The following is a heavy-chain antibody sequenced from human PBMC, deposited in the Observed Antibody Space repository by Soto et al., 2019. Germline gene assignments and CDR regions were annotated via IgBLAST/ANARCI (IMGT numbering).Heavy chain of an antibody. CDR2: INTDGSGT. V-gene: IGHV3-74*01. J-gene: IGHJ4*02. CDR3: TRSPIYGGDVSYFDS. D-gene: IGHD5-12*01. CDR1: GFTFNSYW. Sequence: EVQLVESGGGLAQPGESLRLSCAASGFTFNSYWMQWVRQAPGKGLVWVSRINTDGSGTAYADSVKGRFTISRDSAKVPLYLAMNSLRAEDTAVYYCTRSPIYGGDVSYFDSWGQGFLVTVSS.